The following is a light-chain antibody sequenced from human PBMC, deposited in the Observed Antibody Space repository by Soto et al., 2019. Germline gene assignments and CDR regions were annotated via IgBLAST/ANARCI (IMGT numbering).Light chain of an antibody. CDR2: DVS. CDR1: SSDVGGYNY. CDR3: GSYTSSSTLVV. J-gene: IGLJ2*01. V-gene: IGLV2-14*01. Sequence: QSALTQPASVSGSPGQSITISCTGTSSDVGGYNYVSWYQRHPGKAPKLMIYDVSNRPSGVSNRFSGSKSGNTASLTISGLQAEDEADYYCGSYTSSSTLVVFGRGTKLTVL.